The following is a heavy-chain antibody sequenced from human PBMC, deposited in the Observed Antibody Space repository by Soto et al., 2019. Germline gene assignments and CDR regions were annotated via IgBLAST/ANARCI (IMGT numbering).Heavy chain of an antibody. CDR1: AFTFSRYA. J-gene: IGHJ6*03. D-gene: IGHD5-12*01. Sequence: GSLRLSCAASAFTFSRYAMYWVRQAPGKGLEYVSAISSNGGSTYYANSVKGRFTISRDNSKNTLYLQMGSLRAEDMAVYYCARNSGYQLNYYYYYMDVWGKGTTVTVSS. CDR3: ARNSGYQLNYYYYYMDV. V-gene: IGHV3-64*01. CDR2: ISSNGGST.